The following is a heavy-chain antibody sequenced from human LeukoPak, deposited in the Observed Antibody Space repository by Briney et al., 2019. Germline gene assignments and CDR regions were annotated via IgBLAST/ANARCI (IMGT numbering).Heavy chain of an antibody. Sequence: PGGSLRLSCAASGFTFSRYEMNWVRQAPGKGLVWVSRINGDGSSTNYADSVKGRFTVSRDNAKNTLYLQMNSLRAEDTAVYFCARDIVAAGTRDYWGQGTLVTVSS. CDR1: GFTFSRYE. J-gene: IGHJ4*02. CDR3: ARDIVAAGTRDY. D-gene: IGHD6-25*01. V-gene: IGHV3-74*01. CDR2: INGDGSST.